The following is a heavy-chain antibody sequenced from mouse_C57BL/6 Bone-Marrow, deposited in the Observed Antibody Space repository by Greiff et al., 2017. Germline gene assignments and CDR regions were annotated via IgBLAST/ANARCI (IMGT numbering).Heavy chain of an antibody. D-gene: IGHD2-1*01. V-gene: IGHV1-55*01. CDR3: ARSFYYGSYY. J-gene: IGHJ2*01. CDR1: GYTFTSYW. CDR2: IYPGSGST. Sequence: QVQLQQPGAELVKPGASVKMSCKASGYTFTSYWITWVKQRPGQGLEWIGDIYPGSGSTNYNEKFKSKATLTVDPSSSTPYMQLSSLTSEDSAVYYCARSFYYGSYYWGQGTTLTVSS.